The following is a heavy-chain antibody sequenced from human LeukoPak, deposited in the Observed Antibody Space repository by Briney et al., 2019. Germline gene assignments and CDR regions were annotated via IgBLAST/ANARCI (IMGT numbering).Heavy chain of an antibody. CDR1: GFTFSNYW. J-gene: IGHJ4*02. CDR3: VKDGGVSGYDLLDY. CDR2: INQDGSEE. V-gene: IGHV3-7*01. D-gene: IGHD5-12*01. Sequence: GGSLRLSCAASGFTFSNYWVTWVRQAPGKGLEWVAHINQDGSEEHYMDSVKARFTISRDNAKNSLSLQMNSLRAEDTAVYYCVKDGGVSGYDLLDYWGQGTLVTVSS.